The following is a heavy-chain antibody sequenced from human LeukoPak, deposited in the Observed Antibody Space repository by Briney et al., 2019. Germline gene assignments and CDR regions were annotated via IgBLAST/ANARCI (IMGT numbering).Heavy chain of an antibody. J-gene: IGHJ6*03. D-gene: IGHD6-19*01. CDR3: ARGTKPVAGTFGHRHYYHYMDV. Sequence: GGSLRLSCAASGFTFNDYSMHWVRQAPGKGLEWVSSISRSGSYISSADSLRGRFSISRDNAKISLSLQMNSLRAEDTAVYYCARGTKPVAGTFGHRHYYHYMDVWGKGSTVTVSS. CDR2: ISRSGSYI. CDR1: GFTFNDYS. V-gene: IGHV3-21*01.